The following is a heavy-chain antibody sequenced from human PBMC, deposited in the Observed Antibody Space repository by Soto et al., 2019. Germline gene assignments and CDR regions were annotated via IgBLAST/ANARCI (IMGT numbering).Heavy chain of an antibody. J-gene: IGHJ4*02. Sequence: QVQLQESGPGLVKPSETLSLTCTVSGASVSSGSYYWTWIRQPPGKGLEWVSYIYDRGSTNYNPSLKSRATISRDTSKNQFSLELTSVTAADTALYYCARGWGFLEYWGQGSLVTVSS. V-gene: IGHV4-61*01. CDR2: IYDRGST. CDR1: GASVSSGSYY. D-gene: IGHD7-27*01. CDR3: ARGWGFLEY.